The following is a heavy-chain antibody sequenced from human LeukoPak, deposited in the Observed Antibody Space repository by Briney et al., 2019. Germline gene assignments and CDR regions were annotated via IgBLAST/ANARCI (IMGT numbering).Heavy chain of an antibody. D-gene: IGHD3-22*01. Sequence: GGSLRLSCAASGFTFSNYDMNCVRQAPGKGLEWVSYISSDASAIYYADSVKGRFTISRDNAKNSLYLQMNSLRAEDTAVYYWARDLTGDSSHDYWGQGTLVTVSS. CDR3: ARDLTGDSSHDY. CDR1: GFTFSNYD. CDR2: ISSDASAI. J-gene: IGHJ4*02. V-gene: IGHV3-48*03.